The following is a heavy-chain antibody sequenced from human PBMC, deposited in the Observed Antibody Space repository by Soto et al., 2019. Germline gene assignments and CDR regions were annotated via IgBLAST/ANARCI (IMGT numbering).Heavy chain of an antibody. CDR1: GLTFSRYA. Sequence: EVQLLESGGGLILPGGSLRLSCAASGLTFSRYAMSWVRQAPGKGLEWISAISGSGDNTYYTDSVKGRFTISRDNSLNTRFLQMNSLKAEDTAVYHCAGDQGSIVTQTLDFWGQGPLVSVSS. CDR2: ISGSGDNT. J-gene: IGHJ4*02. V-gene: IGHV3-23*01. CDR3: AGDQGSIVTQTLDF. D-gene: IGHD1-26*01.